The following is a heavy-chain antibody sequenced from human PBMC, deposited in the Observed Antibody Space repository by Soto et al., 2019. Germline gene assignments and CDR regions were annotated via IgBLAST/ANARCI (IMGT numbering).Heavy chain of an antibody. V-gene: IGHV1-2*04. J-gene: IGHJ4*02. CDR1: GYTFTGYY. Sequence: ASVKVSCKASGYTFTGYYIHWVRQAPGQGLEWMGWINPNSGVTNSAQKFQDWVTMTRDTSISTAYMELNNLESDNTAVYYCARVRIAPWVVKFPVIYYFDSWGQGTPVTVSS. CDR3: ARVRIAPWVVKFPVIYYFDS. D-gene: IGHD4-4*01. CDR2: INPNSGVT.